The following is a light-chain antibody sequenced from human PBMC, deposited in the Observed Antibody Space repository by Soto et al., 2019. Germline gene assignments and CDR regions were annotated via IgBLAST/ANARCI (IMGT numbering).Light chain of an antibody. J-gene: IGKJ1*01. CDR3: LQDYNYPRT. CDR1: QGIRND. CDR2: AAS. Sequence: IQMTQSPSSLSSSVGDRVTITCRPSQGIRNDLGWYKQKPGKAPKLLIYAASNLQSGVPSRFRGSGSGTDFTLTISSLKPEDFETYYCLQDYNYPRTFGQGTKVDIK. V-gene: IGKV1-6*01.